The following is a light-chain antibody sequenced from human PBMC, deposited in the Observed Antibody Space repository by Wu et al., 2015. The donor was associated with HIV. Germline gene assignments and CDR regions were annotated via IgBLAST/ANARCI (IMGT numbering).Light chain of an antibody. Sequence: EVVMTQSPATLSVSPGERATLSCRASQSVNSKLAWYQQKPGQAPRLLIYGASIRATGIPARFTGSGSGTEFTLTISSLQSEDFVVYYCQQYNNWPPWTFGQGTKLEIK. V-gene: IGKV3-15*01. CDR2: GAS. J-gene: IGKJ2*02. CDR3: QQYNNWPPWT. CDR1: QSVNSK.